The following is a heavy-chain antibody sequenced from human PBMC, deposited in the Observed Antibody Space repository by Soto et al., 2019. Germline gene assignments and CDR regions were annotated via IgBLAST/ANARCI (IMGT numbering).Heavy chain of an antibody. CDR3: ARGYLD. D-gene: IGHD3-22*01. CDR2: ISSSSSTI. Sequence: GGPLSLSSEASGSTSIPYSMNCVRQAPGKVLEWVSYISSSSSTIYYADSVKGRFTISRDNAKNSLYLQMNSLRAEDTAVYYCARGYLDWGQGTLVTVSS. V-gene: IGHV3-48*01. CDR1: GSTSIPYS. J-gene: IGHJ4*02.